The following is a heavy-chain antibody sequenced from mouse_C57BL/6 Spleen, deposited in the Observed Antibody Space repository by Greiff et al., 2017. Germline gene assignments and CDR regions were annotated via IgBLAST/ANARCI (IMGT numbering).Heavy chain of an antibody. CDR1: GYTFTEYT. V-gene: IGHV1-62-2*01. J-gene: IGHJ2*01. Sequence: VKLVESGAELVKPGASVKLSCKASGYTFTEYTIHWVKQRSGQGLEWIGWFYPGSGSIKYNEKFKDKATLTADKSSSTVYMELSRLTSEDSAVYFCARHEDGGSIFDYWGQGTTLTVSS. CDR3: ARHEDGGSIFDY. D-gene: IGHD1-1*01. CDR2: FYPGSGSI.